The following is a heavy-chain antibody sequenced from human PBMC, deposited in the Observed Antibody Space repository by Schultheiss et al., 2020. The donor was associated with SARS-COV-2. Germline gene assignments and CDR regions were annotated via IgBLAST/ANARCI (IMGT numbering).Heavy chain of an antibody. V-gene: IGHV3-21*01. CDR1: GFTFSSYS. CDR3: ARVWKGSSWYPFDY. CDR2: ISSSSGYI. Sequence: GESLKISCAASGFTFSSYSMNWVRQAPGKGLEWVSSISSSSGYIYYADSVKGRFTISRDNAKNSLYLQMNSLRAEDTAVYYCARVWKGSSWYPFDYWGQGTLVTVSS. D-gene: IGHD6-13*01. J-gene: IGHJ4*02.